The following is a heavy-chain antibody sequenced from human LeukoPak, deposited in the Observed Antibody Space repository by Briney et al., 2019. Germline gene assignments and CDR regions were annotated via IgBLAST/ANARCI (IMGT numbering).Heavy chain of an antibody. CDR1: GESIISSYF. Sequence: PSETLSLTCSVSGESIISSYFWSWIRQPAGKGLEWIGRIYNTGNTDFNPSLKSRVTMSVDTSRNQFSLKVYSVTAADTAVYYCAKYASGSLAVWGQGTLVTVSS. V-gene: IGHV4-4*07. J-gene: IGHJ4*02. CDR2: IYNTGNT. D-gene: IGHD3-10*01. CDR3: AKYASGSLAV.